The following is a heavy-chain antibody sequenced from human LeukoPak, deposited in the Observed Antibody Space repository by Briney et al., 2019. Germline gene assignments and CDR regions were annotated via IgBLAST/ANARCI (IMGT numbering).Heavy chain of an antibody. Sequence: GASVKVSCKASGYTFTSYGISWVRQAPGQGLGWMGWISANDGNTDYPQKLQGRVTMTTDTSTSTAYMELRSLRSDETAVYYCARESHVTREDYWGQGTLVTVSS. V-gene: IGHV1-18*01. D-gene: IGHD3-10*01. CDR2: ISANDGNT. CDR1: GYTFTSYG. J-gene: IGHJ4*02. CDR3: ARESHVTREDY.